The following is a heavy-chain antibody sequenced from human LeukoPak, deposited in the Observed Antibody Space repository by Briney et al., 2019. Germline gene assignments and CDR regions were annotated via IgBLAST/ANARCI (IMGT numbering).Heavy chain of an antibody. CDR1: GGSISSYY. CDR2: IYYSGST. D-gene: IGHD3-22*01. V-gene: IGHV4-59*01. J-gene: IGHJ2*01. CDR3: AREVTDDSSGYYDWYFDL. Sequence: PSETLSLTCTVSGGSISSYYWSWLRQPPGKGLEWIGYIYYSGSTNYNPSLKSRVTISVDTSKNQFSLKLSSVTAADTAVYYCAREVTDDSSGYYDWYFDLWGRGTLVTVSS.